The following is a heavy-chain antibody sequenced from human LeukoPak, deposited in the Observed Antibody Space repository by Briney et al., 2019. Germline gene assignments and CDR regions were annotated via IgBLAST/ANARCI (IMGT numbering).Heavy chain of an antibody. CDR3: ATGLIQVWLPVNFDY. V-gene: IGHV1-24*01. CDR2: FDPEDGET. Sequence: ASVRVSCKVSGYTLTELSMHWVRQAPGKGLEWMGGFDPEDGETIYAQKFQGRVTMTEDTSTDTAYMELSSLRPEDTAVYYCATGLIQVWLPVNFDYWGQGTLVTVSS. D-gene: IGHD5-18*01. J-gene: IGHJ4*02. CDR1: GYTLTELS.